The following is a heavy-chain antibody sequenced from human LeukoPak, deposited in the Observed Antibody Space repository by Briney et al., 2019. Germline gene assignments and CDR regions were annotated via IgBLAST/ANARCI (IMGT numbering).Heavy chain of an antibody. Sequence: ASVTVSCKASGYTFTSYVVNWLRQPTAQGLAWMGWMKPDSGNTGYAQKFQGRVTMTTNNSISRAYMELSNLRCEDTAVYYCARGPYYYGSGNNYLNYWGQGSLVTVSS. CDR2: MKPDSGNT. J-gene: IGHJ4*02. CDR1: GYTFTSYV. CDR3: ARGPYYYGSGNNYLNY. D-gene: IGHD3-10*01. V-gene: IGHV1-8*01.